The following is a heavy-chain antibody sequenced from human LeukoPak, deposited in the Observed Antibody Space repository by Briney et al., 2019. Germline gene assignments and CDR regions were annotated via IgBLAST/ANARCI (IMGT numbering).Heavy chain of an antibody. V-gene: IGHV1-18*01. CDR1: GYTFTSYG. CDR2: ISGYNGNT. Sequence: ASVKVSCKASGYTFTSYGISWVRQAPGQGLEWVGWISGYNGNTNYAQKLQGRGTMTTDTSTSTVYMELRSLRSDDTAIYSCARNKAYTSGCYDYWGQGTLVTVSS. J-gene: IGHJ4*02. D-gene: IGHD6-19*01. CDR3: ARNKAYTSGCYDY.